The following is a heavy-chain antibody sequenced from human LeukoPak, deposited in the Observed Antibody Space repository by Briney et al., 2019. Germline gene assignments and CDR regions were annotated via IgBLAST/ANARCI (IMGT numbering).Heavy chain of an antibody. J-gene: IGHJ4*02. V-gene: IGHV3-74*01. Sequence: GGSLRLSCAASGFTLSSYWMHWVRQAPGKGLVWVSRINSDGSSTSYADSVKGRFTISRDNAKNTLYLQMNSLRAEDTAVYYCARENGYSYGDDFDYWGQGTLVTVSS. CDR2: INSDGSST. CDR1: GFTLSSYW. CDR3: ARENGYSYGDDFDY. D-gene: IGHD5-18*01.